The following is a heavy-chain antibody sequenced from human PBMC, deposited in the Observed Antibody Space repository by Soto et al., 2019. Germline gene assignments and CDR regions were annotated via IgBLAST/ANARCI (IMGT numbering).Heavy chain of an antibody. J-gene: IGHJ4*02. D-gene: IGHD3-10*01. CDR2: IWYDGSNK. CDR1: GFSFRSYG. CDR3: VASGSGGTGRTYDFDY. Sequence: QVQLVESGGGVVQPGRSLRLSCAASGFSFRSYGMHWVRQAPGKGLEWVAVIWYDGSNKYYGDSVKGRFTISRDNSKDTLYLQMNSLRADDTAMYYCVASGSGGTGRTYDFDYWGQGTLVTVSS. V-gene: IGHV3-33*03.